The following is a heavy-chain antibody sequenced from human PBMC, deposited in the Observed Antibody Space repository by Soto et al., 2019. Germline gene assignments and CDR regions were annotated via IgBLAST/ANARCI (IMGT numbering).Heavy chain of an antibody. Sequence: QEQLVQSGAEGKKPGASVKVSCEASGYTFSSNDIDWVRQASGQGLEWMGWMKPSTGDSGYAQDFQGRITLTRDTATGTAYMELSSLRPEDTAVYYCARGGPAAGFDLWGQGTLVTVSS. CDR3: ARGGPAAGFDL. CDR1: GYTFSSND. V-gene: IGHV1-8*01. CDR2: MKPSTGDS. D-gene: IGHD6-13*01. J-gene: IGHJ4*02.